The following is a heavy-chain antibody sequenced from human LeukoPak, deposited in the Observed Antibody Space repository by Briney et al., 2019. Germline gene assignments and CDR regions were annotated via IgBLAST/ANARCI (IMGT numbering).Heavy chain of an antibody. CDR3: ARGGGVQGVIIGWFDP. Sequence: SETLSLTCAVYGGSSSGYYWSWIRQPPGKGLEWIGEINHSGSTNYNPSLKSRVTISVDTSKNQFSLKLSSVTAADTAVYYCARGGGVQGVIIGWFDPWGQGTLVTVSS. CDR2: INHSGST. D-gene: IGHD3-10*01. V-gene: IGHV4-34*01. CDR1: GGSSSGYY. J-gene: IGHJ5*02.